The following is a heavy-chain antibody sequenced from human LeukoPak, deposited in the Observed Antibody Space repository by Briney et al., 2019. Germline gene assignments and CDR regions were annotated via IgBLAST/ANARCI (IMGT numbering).Heavy chain of an antibody. D-gene: IGHD3-10*01. V-gene: IGHV3-21*01. Sequence: GGSLRLSCAASGLTFNSYGMHWVRQAPGKGLEWVSSISSSSSYIYYADSVKGRFTISRDNAKNSLYLQMNSLRAEDTAVYYCARDPPGINGDDYWGQGTLVTVSS. CDR1: GLTFNSYG. CDR3: ARDPPGINGDDY. J-gene: IGHJ4*02. CDR2: ISSSSSYI.